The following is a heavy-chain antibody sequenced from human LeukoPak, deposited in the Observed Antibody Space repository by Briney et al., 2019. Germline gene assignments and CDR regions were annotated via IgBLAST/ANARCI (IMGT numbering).Heavy chain of an antibody. CDR3: ARGGYCSSTSCYFPPSFDY. V-gene: IGHV1-69*05. CDR1: GGTFSSYA. J-gene: IGHJ4*02. D-gene: IGHD2-2*01. Sequence: ASVKVSCKASGGTFSSYAISWVRQAPGQGLEWMGRIIPIFGTANYAHKFQGRVTITTDESTSTAYMELSSLRSEDTAVYYCARGGYCSSTSCYFPPSFDYWGQGTLVTVSS. CDR2: IIPIFGTA.